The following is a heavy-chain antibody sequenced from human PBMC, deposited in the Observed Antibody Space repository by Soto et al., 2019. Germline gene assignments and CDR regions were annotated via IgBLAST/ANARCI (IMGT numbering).Heavy chain of an antibody. D-gene: IGHD6-13*01. CDR1: GFTFISYA. V-gene: IGHV3-23*01. CDR2: ISASGGST. CDR3: TKGYEQLLGYYYGMDV. J-gene: IGHJ6*02. Sequence: PGGYLRLSCAASGFTFISYAMNWVRQAPGKGLQWVSTISASGGSTYYADSVKGRLTISRDDSKNTLYLQMNSLRAEDTAIYYCTKGYEQLLGYYYGMDVWGQGTTVTVSS.